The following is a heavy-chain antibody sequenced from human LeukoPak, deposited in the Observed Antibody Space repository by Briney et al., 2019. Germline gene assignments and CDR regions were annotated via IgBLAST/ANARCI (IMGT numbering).Heavy chain of an antibody. CDR2: IPTSGISV. CDR1: GFSFNRLY. Sequence: PGGSLRLSCAASGFSFNRLYMSWVRQTPGKALEWISYIPTSGISVQYADSVRGRFTASRDDAMNSLHLQMDSLRVEDTAVYYCTRAEGLGPGAHFDQWGQGALVIVSS. V-gene: IGHV3-11*01. J-gene: IGHJ4*02. CDR3: TRAEGLGPGAHFDQ.